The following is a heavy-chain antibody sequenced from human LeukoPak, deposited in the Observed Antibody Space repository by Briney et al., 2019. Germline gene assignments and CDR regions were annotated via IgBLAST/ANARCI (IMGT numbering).Heavy chain of an antibody. Sequence: SETLSLTCTVSGGSISSYYWSWIRQPAGKGLEWIGRIDSSGSTNYNPSLKSRVTMSVDTSNNQFSLKLTSATAAGTAMYYCARDAYGGNGYWGQGTLVTVSS. J-gene: IGHJ4*02. CDR3: ARDAYGGNGY. V-gene: IGHV4-4*07. CDR2: IDSSGST. D-gene: IGHD2-21*01. CDR1: GGSISSYY.